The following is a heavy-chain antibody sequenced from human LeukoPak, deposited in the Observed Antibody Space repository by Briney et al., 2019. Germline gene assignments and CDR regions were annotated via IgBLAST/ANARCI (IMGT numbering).Heavy chain of an antibody. CDR1: GFTFDDYT. J-gene: IGHJ4*02. CDR3: AKGKNTGSYLSHVDY. D-gene: IGHD3-10*01. V-gene: IGHV3-43*01. Sequence: GGSLRLSCAASGFTFDDYTMHWVRHAPGKGLEWVSLTWDGGSTYYADSVKGRFTISRDNSKNSLYLQMNSLRTEDTALYYCAKGKNTGSYLSHVDYWGQGTLVTVSS. CDR2: TWDGGST.